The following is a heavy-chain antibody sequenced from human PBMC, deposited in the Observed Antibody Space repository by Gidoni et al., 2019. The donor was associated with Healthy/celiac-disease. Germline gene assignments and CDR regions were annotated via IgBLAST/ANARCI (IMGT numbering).Heavy chain of an antibody. Sequence: EVQLVESGGGLVQPGGSLRLPCAASGFTFSSYDMHLVRQATGKGLEWVSAIGTAGDTYYPGSVKGRFTISRENAKNSLYLQMNSLRAGDTAVYYCARGPPGYYYGSGSLEPFFDYWGQGTLVTVSS. CDR3: ARGPPGYYYGSGSLEPFFDY. CDR1: GFTFSSYD. D-gene: IGHD3-10*01. CDR2: IGTAGDT. J-gene: IGHJ4*02. V-gene: IGHV3-13*01.